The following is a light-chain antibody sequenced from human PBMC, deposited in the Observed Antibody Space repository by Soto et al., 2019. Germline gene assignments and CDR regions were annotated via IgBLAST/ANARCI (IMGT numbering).Light chain of an antibody. CDR1: SSDVGGYNY. Sequence: QSVLTQPRSVSGSPGQSVTISCTGTSSDVGGYNYVSRYQQHPGKAPKLMIYDVSKRPSGVPDRLSGSKSGNTASLTISGLQAEDEADYYCCSYAGSYTYVFGTGTKVTVL. CDR3: CSYAGSYTYV. J-gene: IGLJ1*01. V-gene: IGLV2-11*01. CDR2: DVS.